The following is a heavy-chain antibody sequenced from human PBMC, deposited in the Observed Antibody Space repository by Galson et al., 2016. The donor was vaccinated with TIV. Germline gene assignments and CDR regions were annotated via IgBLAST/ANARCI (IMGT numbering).Heavy chain of an antibody. J-gene: IGHJ4*02. CDR2: VKSKTDGETT. Sequence: SLRLSCAHSGFTFSTTWMSWVRQAPGKGLEWVGRVKSKTDGETTDYAAPVKGRFTISRNDSKNMLYLQMNSLKTEDTALYYCATERYCSSTTCRLTFDSWGQVTLVIVSS. CDR3: ATERYCSSTTCRLTFDS. CDR1: GFTFSTTW. D-gene: IGHD2-2*01. V-gene: IGHV3-15*01.